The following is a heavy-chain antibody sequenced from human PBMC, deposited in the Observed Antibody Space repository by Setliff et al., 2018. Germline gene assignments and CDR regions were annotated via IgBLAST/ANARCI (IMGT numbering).Heavy chain of an antibody. CDR3: AKDQAYGSGSQFDY. V-gene: IGHV3-30*02. CDR1: GFTFSSYG. D-gene: IGHD3-10*01. Sequence: GGSLRLSCAASGFTFSSYGMHWVRQAPGKGLEWVAFIRYDGSKEYCADSVKGRFTISRDNSKNTLYLQMNSLRAEDTAVYYCAKDQAYGSGSQFDYWGQGTLVTVSS. J-gene: IGHJ4*02. CDR2: IRYDGSKE.